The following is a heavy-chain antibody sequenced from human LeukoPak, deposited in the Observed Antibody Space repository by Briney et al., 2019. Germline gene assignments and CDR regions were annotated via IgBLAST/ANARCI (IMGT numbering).Heavy chain of an antibody. Sequence: GGSLRLSCAASGFTFDDYAMHWVRQAPGKGLVWVSRINSDGSSTSYADSVKGRFTISRDNAKNTLYLQMNSLRAEDTAVYYCARARPRDAFDIWDQGTMVTVSS. CDR1: GFTFDDYA. CDR3: ARARPRDAFDI. CDR2: INSDGSST. J-gene: IGHJ3*02. V-gene: IGHV3-74*01.